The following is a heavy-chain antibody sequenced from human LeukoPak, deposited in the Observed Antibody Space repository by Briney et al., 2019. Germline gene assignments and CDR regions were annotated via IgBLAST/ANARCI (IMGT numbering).Heavy chain of an antibody. CDR3: TRDRAHYGYEKYFFDY. Sequence: GGSLSLSCTASGFIFGDYAMGWVRQAPGKGLEWVGFIRSKTYGGTTEYAASVKGRFTISRDDSKSIAYLQMNSLKTEDTAVYYCTRDRAHYGYEKYFFDYWGQGTLVTVSS. CDR2: IRSKTYGGTT. D-gene: IGHD5-12*01. J-gene: IGHJ4*02. CDR1: GFIFGDYA. V-gene: IGHV3-49*04.